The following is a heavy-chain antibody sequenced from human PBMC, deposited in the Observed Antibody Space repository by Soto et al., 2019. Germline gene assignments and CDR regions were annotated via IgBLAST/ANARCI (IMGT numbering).Heavy chain of an antibody. CDR3: TMTLVDTAMDPYYYYGMDV. D-gene: IGHD5-18*01. CDR2: IRSKAYGGTT. J-gene: IGHJ6*02. Sequence: EVQLVESGGGLVQPGRSLRLSCTASGFTFGDYAMSWVRQAPGKGLEWVGFIRSKAYGGTTEYAASVKGRFTISRDDSKSIAYLQMNSLKTEDTAVYYCTMTLVDTAMDPYYYYGMDVWGQGTTVTVSS. V-gene: IGHV3-49*04. CDR1: GFTFGDYA.